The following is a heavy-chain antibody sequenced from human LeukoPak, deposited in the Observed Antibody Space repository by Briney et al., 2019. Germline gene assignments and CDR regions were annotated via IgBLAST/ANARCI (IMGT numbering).Heavy chain of an antibody. CDR1: GGSISSGSYY. J-gene: IGHJ3*02. V-gene: IGHV4-61*02. D-gene: IGHD1-26*01. Sequence: KPSETLSLTCTVSGGSISSGSYYWSWIRQPAGKGLEWIGRIYTSGSTNCNPSLKSRVIISVDTSKNQFSLKLSSVTAADTAVYYCARQWELRDAFDIWGQGTMVTVSS. CDR2: IYTSGST. CDR3: ARQWELRDAFDI.